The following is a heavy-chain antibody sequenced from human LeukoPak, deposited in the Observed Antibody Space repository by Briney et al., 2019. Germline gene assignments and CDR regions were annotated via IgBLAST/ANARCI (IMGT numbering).Heavy chain of an antibody. D-gene: IGHD4-17*01. J-gene: IGHJ4*02. CDR2: ISYSGST. CDR3: GRRYGDYGIDY. CDR1: GGSISNYY. V-gene: IGHV4-59*08. Sequence: SETLSLTCTVSGGSISNYYWSWIRQPPGKGLEWIGYISYSGSTNYNPSLKSRVTISVDTSKNQFSLKLSSVTAADTAVYYCGRRYGDYGIDYWGQGTLVTVSS.